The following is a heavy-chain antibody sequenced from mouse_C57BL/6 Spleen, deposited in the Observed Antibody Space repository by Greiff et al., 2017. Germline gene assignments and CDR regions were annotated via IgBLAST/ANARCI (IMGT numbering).Heavy chain of an antibody. J-gene: IGHJ1*03. CDR2: IYPGSGST. Sequence: VQLQQPGAELVKPGASVKMSCKASGYTFTSYWITWVKQRPGQGLEWIGDIYPGSGSTNYNEKFKSKATLTVDTSSSTAYMQLSSLTSEDSAVYYCARGEDYGSSYVWYFDVWGTGTTVTVSS. D-gene: IGHD1-1*01. CDR1: GYTFTSYW. CDR3: ARGEDYGSSYVWYFDV. V-gene: IGHV1-55*01.